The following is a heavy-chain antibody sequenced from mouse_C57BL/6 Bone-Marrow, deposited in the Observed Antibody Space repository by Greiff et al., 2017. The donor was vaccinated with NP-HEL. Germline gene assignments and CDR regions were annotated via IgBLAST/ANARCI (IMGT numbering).Heavy chain of an antibody. J-gene: IGHJ2*01. CDR1: GFTFSSYA. CDR3: ARAGLGPYYCDY. CDR2: ISDGGSYT. D-gene: IGHD4-1*01. Sequence: EVQGVESGGGLVKPGGSLKLSCAASGFTFSSYAMSWVRQTPEKRLEWVATISDGGSYTYYPDNVKGRFTISRDNAKNNLYLQMSHLKSEDTAMYYCARAGLGPYYCDYWGQGTTLTVSS. V-gene: IGHV5-4*01.